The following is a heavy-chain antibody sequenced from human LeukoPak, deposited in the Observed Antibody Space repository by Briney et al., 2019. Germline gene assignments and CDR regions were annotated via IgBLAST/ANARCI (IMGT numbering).Heavy chain of an antibody. V-gene: IGHV3-15*01. CDR3: TTADIVVVPAAIDY. Sequence: GGSLRLSCAASGFTFSNAWMSWVRQAPGKGVEWVGRIKSKTDGGTTDYAAPVKGRFTISRDDSKNTLYLQMNSLKTEDTAVYYCTTADIVVVPAAIDYWGQGTLVTVSS. D-gene: IGHD2-2*01. J-gene: IGHJ4*02. CDR1: GFTFSNAW. CDR2: IKSKTDGGTT.